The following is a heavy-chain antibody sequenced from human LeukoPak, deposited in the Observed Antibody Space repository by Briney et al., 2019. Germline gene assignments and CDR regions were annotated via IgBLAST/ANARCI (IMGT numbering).Heavy chain of an antibody. CDR3: ARGYDFWSGSGENYYYMDV. V-gene: IGHV4-30-4*08. D-gene: IGHD3-3*01. CDR2: IYDSGST. CDR1: GGSISSGDYY. Sequence: PSETLSLTCTVSGGSISSGDYYWTWIRQPPGKGLEWIGYIYDSGSTYYSPSLKSRVTISLDTSKYQFSLKVSSVTAADTAVYYCARGYDFWSGSGENYYYMDVWGKGITVTVSS. J-gene: IGHJ6*03.